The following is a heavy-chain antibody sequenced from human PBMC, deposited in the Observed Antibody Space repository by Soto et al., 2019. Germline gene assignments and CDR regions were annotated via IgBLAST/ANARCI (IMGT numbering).Heavy chain of an antibody. CDR1: GYTYSSYS. D-gene: IGHD3-3*01. J-gene: IGHJ6*02. V-gene: IGHV1-3*01. CDR3: ARWGPFGYDFWTGGMDV. CDR2: INVSNGTA. Sequence: GASVKVSCKASGYTYSSYSMHWVRQAPGQRLEWMGWINVSNGTAKYAQNFQGRVTINEDESTSTAYMELSSLRSEDTAVYYCARWGPFGYDFWTGGMDVWGQGTTVTVSS.